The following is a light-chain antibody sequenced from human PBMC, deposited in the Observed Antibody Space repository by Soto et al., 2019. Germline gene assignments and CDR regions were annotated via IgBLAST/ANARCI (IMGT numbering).Light chain of an antibody. CDR1: STDVGGYNY. V-gene: IGLV2-14*01. J-gene: IGLJ1*01. Sequence: QSALAQPSSVSGSPGQSITISCTGTSTDVGGYNYVSWYQHHPGKGPKLIIYEVSNRPSGVSDRFSGSKSGNKASLIISNLEAEDESDYYCGSYTSTDTPIVFGTGTKFTVL. CDR2: EVS. CDR3: GSYTSTDTPIV.